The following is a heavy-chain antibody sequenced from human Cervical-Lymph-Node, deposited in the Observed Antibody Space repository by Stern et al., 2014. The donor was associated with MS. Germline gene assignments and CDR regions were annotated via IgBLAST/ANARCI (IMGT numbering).Heavy chain of an antibody. CDR2: ISYDGSDK. D-gene: IGHD5-12*01. V-gene: IGHV3-30*01. Sequence: VQLVESGGGVVQPGRSLRLSCAASGFTFSYHAMHWVRQAPGKGLEWVAVISYDGSDKNDADSVKGRFTISRDNSRNTLYLKMNSLRVDDTAVYYGARGGAVATSDYYFDYWGQGILVTVSS. CDR3: ARGGAVATSDYYFDY. J-gene: IGHJ4*02. CDR1: GFTFSYHA.